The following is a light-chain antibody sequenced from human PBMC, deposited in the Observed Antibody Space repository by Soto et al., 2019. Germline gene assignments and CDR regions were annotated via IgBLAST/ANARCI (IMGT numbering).Light chain of an antibody. V-gene: IGLV1-51*01. CDR1: SSNIGGNS. CDR2: DDN. J-gene: IGLJ1*01. Sequence: QSALTQPPSVSAAPGQKVTISCSGSSSNIGGNSVSWYQQLPGTAPKLLIYDDNKRSSGIPDRFSGSKSGTSASLAISGLRSEDEADYYCASWDDSLSGYVFGTGTKATVL. CDR3: ASWDDSLSGYV.